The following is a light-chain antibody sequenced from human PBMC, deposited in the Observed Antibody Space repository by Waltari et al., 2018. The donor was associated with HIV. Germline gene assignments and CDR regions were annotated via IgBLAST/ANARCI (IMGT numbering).Light chain of an antibody. CDR1: QVISSW. J-gene: IGKJ4*01. CDR3: QQYHSYPLT. V-gene: IGKV1D-16*01. Sequence: DIQMAQFPSSLSAYVGDRVTITCRASQVISSWVAWYQQIPGKAPNPLIYAASNLQSGVPSRFSGSGSGTNFTLIINNLQPEDIATYFCQQYHSYPLTFGGGTKVEIK. CDR2: AAS.